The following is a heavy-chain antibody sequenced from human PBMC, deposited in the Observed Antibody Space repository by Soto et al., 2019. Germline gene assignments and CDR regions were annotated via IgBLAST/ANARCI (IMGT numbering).Heavy chain of an antibody. V-gene: IGHV3-21*01. CDR1: GFAFRSYN. CDR2: ISSGSSNI. J-gene: IGHJ4*02. Sequence: LRLSCAASGFAFRSYNMNWVRQAPGKGLEWVASISSGSSNIYYADSVKGRFTISRDNAKNSLFLQMDSLRAEDSAVYYCASATVVAATFDFWGQGTLVTVSS. CDR3: ASATVVAATFDF. D-gene: IGHD2-15*01.